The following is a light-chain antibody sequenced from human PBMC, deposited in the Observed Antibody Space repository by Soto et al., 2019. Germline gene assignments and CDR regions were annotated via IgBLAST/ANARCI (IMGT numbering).Light chain of an antibody. CDR1: QNINNY. CDR3: QQYNKWPLIT. CDR2: DAS. J-gene: IGKJ5*01. V-gene: IGKV1-33*01. Sequence: DIQMTQSPSSLSASVGDRVTITCQASQNINNYLNWYQQKPGRAPKLLIYDASNLEAGVPSRFRGSGSGTDFTFTISRLQPEDIATYYCQQYNKWPLITFGQGTRLEIK.